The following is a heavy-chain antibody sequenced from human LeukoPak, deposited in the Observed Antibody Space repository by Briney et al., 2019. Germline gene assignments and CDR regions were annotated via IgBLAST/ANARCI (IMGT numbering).Heavy chain of an antibody. Sequence: PGRSLRLSCAASGFTFSSYGMHWVRQAPGKGLEWVAVISYDGSNKYYADSVKGRFTISRDNSKNTLYLQMNSLRAEDTAVYYCARSRRPTVTTTFDYWGQGTLVTVSS. V-gene: IGHV3-30*03. CDR1: GFTFSSYG. CDR2: ISYDGSNK. CDR3: ARSRRPTVTTTFDY. J-gene: IGHJ4*02. D-gene: IGHD4-17*01.